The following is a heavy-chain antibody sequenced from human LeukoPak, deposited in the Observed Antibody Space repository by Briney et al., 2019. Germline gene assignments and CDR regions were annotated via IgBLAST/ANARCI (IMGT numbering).Heavy chain of an antibody. CDR3: ARDRNQLLRAFDI. V-gene: IGHV1-69*06. D-gene: IGHD3-22*01. CDR1: GGTFSSYA. J-gene: IGHJ3*02. CDR2: IIPIFGTA. Sequence: SVKVSCKASGGTFSSYAISWVRQAPGQGLKWMGGIIPIFGTANYAQKFQGRVTITADKSTSTAYMELSSLRSEDTAVYYCARDRNQLLRAFDIWGQGTMVTVSS.